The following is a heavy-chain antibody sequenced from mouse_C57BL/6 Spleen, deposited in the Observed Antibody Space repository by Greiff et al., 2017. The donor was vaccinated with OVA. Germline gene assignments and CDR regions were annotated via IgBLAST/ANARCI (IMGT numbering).Heavy chain of an antibody. Sequence: EVHLVESGGGLVQPGGSMKLSCVASGFTFSNYWMNWVRQSPEKGLEWVAQIRLKSDNYATHYAESVKGRFTISRDDSKSSVYLQMNNLRAEDTGIYYCTVDYGSSYGYFDVWGTGTTVTVSS. J-gene: IGHJ1*03. CDR1: GFTFSNYW. V-gene: IGHV6-3*01. D-gene: IGHD1-1*01. CDR2: IRLKSDNYAT. CDR3: TVDYGSSYGYFDV.